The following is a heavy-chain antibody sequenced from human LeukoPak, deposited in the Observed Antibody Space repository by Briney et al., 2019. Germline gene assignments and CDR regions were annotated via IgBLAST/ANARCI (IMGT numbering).Heavy chain of an antibody. CDR2: ISGSGGST. V-gene: IGHV3-23*01. J-gene: IGHJ3*02. CDR1: GFTFSSYA. CDR3: AKDMGLEQWRIPDDAFDI. D-gene: IGHD6-19*01. Sequence: PGGSLRLSCAASGFTFSSYAMSRVRQAPGKGLEWVSAISGSGGSTYYADSVKGRFTISRDNSKNTLYLQMNSLRAEDTAVYYCAKDMGLEQWRIPDDAFDIWGQGTMVTVSS.